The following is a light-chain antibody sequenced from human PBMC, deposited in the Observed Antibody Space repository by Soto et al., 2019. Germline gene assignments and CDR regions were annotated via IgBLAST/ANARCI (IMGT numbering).Light chain of an antibody. J-gene: IGKJ4*01. CDR2: GAS. Sequence: EIVLTQSPGTLSLSPGERATLSCRASQSVSSSYLAWYQQKPGQPPRLIIYGASSRATGIPDRFSGSGSGPDFTLTITRLEPEDFAVYYCQHYRTSFGGGTKVEIK. V-gene: IGKV3-20*01. CDR3: QHYRTS. CDR1: QSVSSSY.